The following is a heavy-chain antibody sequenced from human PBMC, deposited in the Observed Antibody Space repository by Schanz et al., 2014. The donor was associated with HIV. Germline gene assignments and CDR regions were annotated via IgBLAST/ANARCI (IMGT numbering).Heavy chain of an antibody. CDR3: ARFANWAFDI. CDR2: IWYDGSRT. CDR1: GFTFSTYW. Sequence: VQLVESGGGLVQPGGSLRLSCAASGFTFSTYWMHWVRQAPGKGLEWVSYIWYDGSRTYYVDSVKGRFTISRDNSKNTVYLQMNSLRVEDTAVYYCARFANWAFDIWGQGTTVTVSS. J-gene: IGHJ3*02. V-gene: IGHV3-33*08. D-gene: IGHD1-1*01.